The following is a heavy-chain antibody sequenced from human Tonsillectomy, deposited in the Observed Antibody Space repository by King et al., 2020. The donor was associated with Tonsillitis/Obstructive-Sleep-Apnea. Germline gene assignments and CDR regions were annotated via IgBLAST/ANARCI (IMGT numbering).Heavy chain of an antibody. D-gene: IGHD4-17*01. CDR2: ISSSSSYK. Sequence: VQLVASGGGLVKPGGSLRLSCAASDFRFSYYSMTWVRQAPGKGLEWVSSISSSSSYKYYADSVKGRFTISRDNAKKSLYLQMNSLRAEDTAVYYCASSGDYNSPFDYWGQGTLVTVSS. CDR1: DFRFSYYS. J-gene: IGHJ4*02. V-gene: IGHV3-21*01. CDR3: ASSGDYNSPFDY.